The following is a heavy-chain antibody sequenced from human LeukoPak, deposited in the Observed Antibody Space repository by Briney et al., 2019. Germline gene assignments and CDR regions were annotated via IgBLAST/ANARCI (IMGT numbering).Heavy chain of an antibody. CDR1: GGSFSGYY. CDR3: ARAALINRYGSGSYHYYYYYGMDV. CDR2: INHSGST. J-gene: IGHJ6*02. D-gene: IGHD3-10*01. Sequence: SETLSITCAVYGGSFSGYYWSWIRQPPGKGLEWIGEINHSGSTNYNPSLKSRVTISVDTSKNQFSLKLSSVTAADTAVYYCARAALINRYGSGSYHYYYYYGMDVWGQGTTVTVSS. V-gene: IGHV4-34*01.